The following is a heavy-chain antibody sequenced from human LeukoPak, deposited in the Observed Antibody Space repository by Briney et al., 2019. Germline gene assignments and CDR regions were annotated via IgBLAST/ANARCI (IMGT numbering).Heavy chain of an antibody. J-gene: IGHJ4*02. CDR3: ARHGAPAAIRTPDY. CDR2: INPNSGNT. D-gene: IGHD2-2*02. Sequence: GASVKVSCKASGYTFTSYDINWVRQATGQGLEWMGWINPNSGNTGYAQKFQGRVTMTRNTSISTAYMELSSLRSEDTAMYYCARHGAPAAIRTPDYWGQGTLVTVSS. V-gene: IGHV1-8*01. CDR1: GYTFTSYD.